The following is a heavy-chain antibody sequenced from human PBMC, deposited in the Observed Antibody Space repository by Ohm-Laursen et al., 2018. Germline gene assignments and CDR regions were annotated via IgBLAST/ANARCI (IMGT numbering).Heavy chain of an antibody. D-gene: IGHD1-14*01. CDR1: GGSFSGYY. CDR3: ARVEGRSDRAFDI. Sequence: PSQTLSLTCAVYGGSFSGYYWNWIRQPPGKGLEWIGEINHSRSTKYNSSFKSRVTISVDTSKNQFSLKLNSVTAADTAVYYCARVEGRSDRAFDIWGQGTMVTVSS. CDR2: INHSRST. J-gene: IGHJ3*02. V-gene: IGHV4-34*01.